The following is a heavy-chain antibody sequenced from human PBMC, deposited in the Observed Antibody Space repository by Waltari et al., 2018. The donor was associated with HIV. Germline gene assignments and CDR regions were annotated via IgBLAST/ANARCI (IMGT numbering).Heavy chain of an antibody. CDR3: AKFRGSGSDY. Sequence: EVQLLESGGGLVQPGGSLRVSCAASGFTFVGYVMPWVRMAPGKGLEWVSGISGSGGSTFYADAVKGRFAISRDNSKNTLYLQMNTLRAEDTAVYYCAKFRGSGSDYWGQGAQVTVSS. CDR1: GFTFVGYV. J-gene: IGHJ4*02. CDR2: ISGSGGST. D-gene: IGHD3-10*01. V-gene: IGHV3-23*01.